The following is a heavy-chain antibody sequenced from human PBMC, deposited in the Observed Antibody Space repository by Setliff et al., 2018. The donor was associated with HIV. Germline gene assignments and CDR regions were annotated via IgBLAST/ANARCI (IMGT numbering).Heavy chain of an antibody. CDR1: GFSFSDYY. V-gene: IGHV3-11*04. Sequence: GSLRLSCAASGFSFSDYYMSWIRQSPGKGLEWISYISTSGSTRYYADSVKARFSISRDNAKNSLYLEMNNLRAEETAVYYCARASPHRYYFDYWGQGTLVTVS. J-gene: IGHJ4*02. D-gene: IGHD6-6*01. CDR2: ISTSGSTR. CDR3: ARASPHRYYFDY.